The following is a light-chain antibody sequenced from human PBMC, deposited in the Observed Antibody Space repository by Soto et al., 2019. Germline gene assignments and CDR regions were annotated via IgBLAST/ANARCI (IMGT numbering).Light chain of an antibody. CDR2: AAS. V-gene: IGKV3-15*01. CDR1: QRVSRN. CDR3: QQYNNWPYT. J-gene: IGKJ2*01. Sequence: EIVMTQSPATLSVSPGERATLSCRASQRVSRNLAWYQQKPGQAPRLLIYAASTRATGIPARFSGSGSGTEFTLTISSLQSEDFAVYYCQQYNNWPYTFGQGTKLEIK.